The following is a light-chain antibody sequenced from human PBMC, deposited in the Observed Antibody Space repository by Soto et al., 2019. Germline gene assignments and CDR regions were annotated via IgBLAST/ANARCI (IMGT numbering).Light chain of an antibody. CDR3: QSFDSSLSVSV. CDR1: TSNIGAGYD. CDR2: GNS. Sequence: QPVLTQPPSVSGAPGQRVTISCAGSTSNIGAGYDVQWYQQLPGTAPKLLIYGNSNRPSGVPDRFSGSKSGTSASLAITGLRAEDEAHYYCQSFDSSLSVSVFGTGTKVTVL. V-gene: IGLV1-40*01. J-gene: IGLJ1*01.